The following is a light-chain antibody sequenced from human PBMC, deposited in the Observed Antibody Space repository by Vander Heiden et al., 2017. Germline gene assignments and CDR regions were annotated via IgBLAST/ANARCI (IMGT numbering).Light chain of an antibody. Sequence: VMTQSPVSLSVSPGERATLSCGHSQSLNNNLAWYQQKPGQAPRLLIYGASTRATGIPARFSGSWYGTDFTLTISSRQSEDFAVYSCLQYNNWAPWTFGQGTKVEIK. CDR1: QSLNNN. CDR2: GAS. V-gene: IGKV3-15*01. J-gene: IGKJ1*01. CDR3: LQYNNWAPWT.